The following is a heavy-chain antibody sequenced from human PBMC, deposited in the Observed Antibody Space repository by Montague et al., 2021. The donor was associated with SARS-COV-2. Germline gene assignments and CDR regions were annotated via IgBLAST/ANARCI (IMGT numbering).Heavy chain of an antibody. CDR1: GYSLTELP. CDR2: VDPEDGKT. V-gene: IGHV1-24*01. Sequence: VKVSCKVSGYSLTELPVHWVRQAPGKGLEWMGGVDPEDGKTIYAQNFQGRLTIAEDTSADTAYMELSSLRSDDTAGYYCATSVDWGSTGRFDFWGQGTLVTVSS. J-gene: IGHJ4*02. D-gene: IGHD7-27*01. CDR3: ATSVDWGSTGRFDF.